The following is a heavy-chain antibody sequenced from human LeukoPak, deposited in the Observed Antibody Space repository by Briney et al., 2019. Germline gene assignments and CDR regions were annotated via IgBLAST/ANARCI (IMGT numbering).Heavy chain of an antibody. V-gene: IGHV3-30*18. J-gene: IGHJ6*02. D-gene: IGHD4-17*01. Sequence: GRSLRLSCAASGFTFSNYGMHWVRQAPGKGLEWVTVISYDGSKKFYADSVKGRFTISRDNPKKTLYLQMNSLRAEDMAVYYCAKDSSTETTHYYYGMDVWGQGTTVTVSS. CDR2: ISYDGSKK. CDR1: GFTFSNYG. CDR3: AKDSSTETTHYYYGMDV.